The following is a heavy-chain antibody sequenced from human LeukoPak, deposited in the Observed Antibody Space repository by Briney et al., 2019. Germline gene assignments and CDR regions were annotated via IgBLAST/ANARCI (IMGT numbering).Heavy chain of an antibody. J-gene: IGHJ4*02. V-gene: IGHV4-30-4*08. D-gene: IGHD6-6*01. CDR1: GGSISSGDYY. CDR3: ASELNIAARPIY. CDR2: IYYSGST. Sequence: PSETLSLTCTVSGGSISSGDYYWSWIRQPRGKGLEWIGYIYYSGSTYYNPSLKSRVTISVDTSKNQFSLKLSSVTAADTAVYYCASELNIAARPIYWGQGTLVTVSS.